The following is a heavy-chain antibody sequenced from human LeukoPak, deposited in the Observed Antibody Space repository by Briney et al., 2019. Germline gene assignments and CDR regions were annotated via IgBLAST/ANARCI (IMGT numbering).Heavy chain of an antibody. Sequence: ASVKVSCKASGYTFTSYHIDWVRQATGQGLEWVGWMNPNNSDIGYAQKFQGRVTMTRNTSIGTAYMELSSLRSEDTAIYYCVRVPPGTTIYAYWGQGTLVTVSS. CDR3: VRVPPGTTIYAY. CDR1: GYTFTSYH. D-gene: IGHD1-14*01. J-gene: IGHJ4*02. CDR2: MNPNNSDI. V-gene: IGHV1-8*01.